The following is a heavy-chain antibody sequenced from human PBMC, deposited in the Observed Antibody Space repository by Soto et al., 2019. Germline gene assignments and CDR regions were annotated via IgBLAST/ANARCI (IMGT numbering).Heavy chain of an antibody. CDR3: ARGRYYYGSGTEYYFDY. V-gene: IGHV1-69*06. D-gene: IGHD3-10*01. CDR1: GGTFSSYA. J-gene: IGHJ4*02. CDR2: IIPIFGTA. Sequence: QVQLVQSGAEVKKPGSSVKVSCKASGGTFSSYAISWVRQAPGQGLEWMGGIIPIFGTANYAQKFQGRVTITADKSTSTAYMERSSLRSEDTAVYYCARGRYYYGSGTEYYFDYWGQGTLVTVSS.